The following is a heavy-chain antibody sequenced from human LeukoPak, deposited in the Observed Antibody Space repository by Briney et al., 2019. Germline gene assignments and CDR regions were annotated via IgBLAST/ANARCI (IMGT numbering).Heavy chain of an antibody. CDR3: ARSKGYCSGGSCYADAFDI. Sequence: SVKLSCKASGGTFSSYAISWVRQAPGQGLEWMGGIIPIFGTANYAQKFQGRVTITTAESTSTAYMELSSLRSEDTAVHYCARSKGYCSGGSCYADAFDIWGQGTMVTVSS. CDR1: GGTFSSYA. CDR2: IIPIFGTA. D-gene: IGHD2-15*01. V-gene: IGHV1-69*05. J-gene: IGHJ3*02.